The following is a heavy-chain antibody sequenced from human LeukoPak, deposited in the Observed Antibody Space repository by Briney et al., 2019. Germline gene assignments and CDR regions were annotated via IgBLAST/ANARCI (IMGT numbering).Heavy chain of an antibody. CDR3: ARDGTAAGLYFDL. CDR1: GFIFSDYW. J-gene: IGHJ4*01. CDR2: IKQDGGEK. D-gene: IGHD6-13*01. Sequence: PGGSLRLSCGVSGFIFSDYWMNWVRQAPGKGLEWVASIKQDGGEKSYVDSVKGRFTISRDNAKNSLYLQVSSLRAEDTAVYYCARDGTAAGLYFDLWGQGTPVTVSS. V-gene: IGHV3-7*01.